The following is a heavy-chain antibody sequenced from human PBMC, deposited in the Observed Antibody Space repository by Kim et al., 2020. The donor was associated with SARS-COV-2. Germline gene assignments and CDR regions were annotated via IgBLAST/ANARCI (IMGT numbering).Heavy chain of an antibody. D-gene: IGHD2-15*01. CDR3: AFSAG. CDR2: ISTTSSHI. Sequence: GGSLRLSCAASGFTFSSYGMFWVRQAPGKGLELVSYISTTSSHIFYADSVKGRFTISRDNAKNSLYLQMSSLRGEGTAVYYCAFSAGWGQGTLVTVSS. CDR1: GFTFSSYG. V-gene: IGHV3-48*01. J-gene: IGHJ4*02.